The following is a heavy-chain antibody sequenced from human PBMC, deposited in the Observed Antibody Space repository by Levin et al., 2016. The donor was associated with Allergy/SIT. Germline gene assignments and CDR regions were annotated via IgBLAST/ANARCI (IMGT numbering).Heavy chain of an antibody. CDR3: AREVPILRDFDWLSGLNWFDP. CDR2: IYYSGSS. Sequence: SETLSLTCTVSGGSISSSSYYWGWIRQPPGRGLEWIGSIYYSGSSYYNPSLKSRVTMSVDTSKNQLSLKLSSVTAADTAVYYCAREVPILRDFDWLSGLNWFDPWGQGTLVTVSS. J-gene: IGHJ5*02. D-gene: IGHD3-9*01. V-gene: IGHV4-39*02. CDR1: GGSISSSSYY.